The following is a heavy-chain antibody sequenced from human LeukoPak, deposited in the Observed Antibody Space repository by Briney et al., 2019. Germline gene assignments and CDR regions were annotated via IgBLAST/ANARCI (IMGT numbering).Heavy chain of an antibody. J-gene: IGHJ4*02. D-gene: IGHD2-2*01. CDR3: ARVGGHCTSTSCPPPDY. V-gene: IGHV3-21*01. Sequence: GGSLRLSCAASGFTFSSYNMDWVRQAPGKGLEWVSFIDSSSRYIYQADSVKGRFTNSRDNAKSSVFLQMNSLRAEDTAVYYCARVGGHCTSTSCPPPDYWGQGTLVTVSS. CDR1: GFTFSSYN. CDR2: IDSSSRYI.